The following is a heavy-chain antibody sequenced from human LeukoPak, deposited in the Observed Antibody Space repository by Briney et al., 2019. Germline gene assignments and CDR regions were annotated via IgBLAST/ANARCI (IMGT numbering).Heavy chain of an antibody. D-gene: IGHD2-2*01. CDR3: ARVAYHCSSTSCLHYYYMDV. J-gene: IGHJ6*03. CDR2: ISSSGSTI. CDR1: GLSVSSNF. Sequence: GGSLRLSCAATGLSVSSNFMSWIRQAPGKGLEWVSYISSSGSTIYYADSVKGRFTISRDNAKNSLYLQMNSLRAEDTAVYYCARVAYHCSSTSCLHYYYMDVWGKGTTVTVSS. V-gene: IGHV3-11*04.